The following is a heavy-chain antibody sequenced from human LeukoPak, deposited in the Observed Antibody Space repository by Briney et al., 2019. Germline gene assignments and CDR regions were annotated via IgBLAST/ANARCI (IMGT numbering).Heavy chain of an antibody. Sequence: SVTVSFKASGGTFSSYAISWVRQAPGQGLEWMGRIIPILGMANYAQKFQGRVTITADKSTSTAYMELSSLRSEDTAVYYCARDPDYYDSSGYYYGGDYWGQGTLVTVSS. J-gene: IGHJ4*02. CDR3: ARDPDYYDSSGYYYGGDY. CDR1: GGTFSSYA. D-gene: IGHD3-22*01. CDR2: IIPILGMA. V-gene: IGHV1-69*04.